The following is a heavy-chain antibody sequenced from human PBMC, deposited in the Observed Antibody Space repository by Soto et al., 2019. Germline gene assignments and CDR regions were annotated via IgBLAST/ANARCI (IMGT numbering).Heavy chain of an antibody. CDR2: ISANNGNT. V-gene: IGHV1-18*01. J-gene: IGHJ5*02. CDR1: GYTFTSYG. D-gene: IGHD6-13*01. Sequence: ASVKVSCKASGYTFTSYGISWVRQAPGQGLEWMGRISANNGNTSYAQKFQGRVTMTRDTSTSTVYMELSSLRSEDTAVYYCARGIAAAGDAWFDPWGQGTLVTVSS. CDR3: ARGIAAAGDAWFDP.